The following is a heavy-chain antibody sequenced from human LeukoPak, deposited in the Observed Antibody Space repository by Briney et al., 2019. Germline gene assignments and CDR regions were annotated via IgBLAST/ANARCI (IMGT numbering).Heavy chain of an antibody. CDR1: GYTFTSYY. D-gene: IGHD2-2*01. CDR3: ARDVVPAALGNWFDP. Sequence: ASVNVSCEASGYTFTSYYMHWVRQAPGQGLEWMGIINPSGGSTSYAQKFQGRVTMTRDTSTSTVYMELSSLRSEDTAVYYCARDVVPAALGNWFDPWGQGTLVTVSS. J-gene: IGHJ5*02. CDR2: INPSGGST. V-gene: IGHV1-46*01.